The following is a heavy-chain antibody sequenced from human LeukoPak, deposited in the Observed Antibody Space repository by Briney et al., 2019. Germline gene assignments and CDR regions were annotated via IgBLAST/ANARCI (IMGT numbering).Heavy chain of an antibody. D-gene: IGHD6-13*01. Sequence: QPGGSLRLSCAASGFTFSSYSMNWVRQAPGKGLEWVSYISSSSSTIYYADSVQGRFTISRDNAKNSLYLQMNSLRDEDTAVYYCARGPYGSSWINNWFDPWGQGTLVTVSS. CDR3: ARGPYGSSWINNWFDP. CDR1: GFTFSSYS. J-gene: IGHJ5*02. CDR2: ISSSSSTI. V-gene: IGHV3-48*02.